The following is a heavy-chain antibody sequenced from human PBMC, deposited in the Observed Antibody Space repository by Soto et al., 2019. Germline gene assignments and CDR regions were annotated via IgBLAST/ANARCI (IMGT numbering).Heavy chain of an antibody. CDR2: IHHSGIT. V-gene: IGHV4-4*02. Sequence: SETLSLTCTVSRDSLSTDCWLSWFRQPPGPGLEWIGEIHHSGITNYIQSVRSRVTMSVDKSNNQVSLELTSVAAADTAVYYCARGISYRWVYWGPGILVTVSS. J-gene: IGHJ4*02. CDR1: RDSLSTDCW. CDR3: ARGISYRWVY. D-gene: IGHD3-16*02.